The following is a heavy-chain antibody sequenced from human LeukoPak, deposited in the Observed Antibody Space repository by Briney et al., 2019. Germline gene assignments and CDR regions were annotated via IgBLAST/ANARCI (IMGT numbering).Heavy chain of an antibody. V-gene: IGHV3-30*04. J-gene: IGHJ4*02. CDR1: GFTFSSYA. Sequence: PGGSLRLSCAASGFTFSSYAMHWVRQAPGKGLEWVAVISYDGSNKYYADSVKGRFTISRDNSKNTLYLQMNSLRAEDTAVYYCARETWIYDSSGYYPLYQGPFFDYWGQGTLVTVSS. CDR2: ISYDGSNK. D-gene: IGHD3-22*01. CDR3: ARETWIYDSSGYYPLYQGPFFDY.